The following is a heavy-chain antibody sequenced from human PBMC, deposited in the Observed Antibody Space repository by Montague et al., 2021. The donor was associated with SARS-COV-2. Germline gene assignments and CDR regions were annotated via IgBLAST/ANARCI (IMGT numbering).Heavy chain of an antibody. CDR2: IYYSGSI. CDR1: GGSISGYY. J-gene: IGHJ6*02. Sequence: SETLSLTCSVSGGSISGYYWSWIRQPPGKGLEWIGYIYYSGSINXNPSLKRRLTISVDTSKNQFSLKLSSVTAADTAVYYCAGRYRCAMEVWGQGTTVTVSS. V-gene: IGHV4-59*12. D-gene: IGHD5-12*01. CDR3: AGRYRCAMEV.